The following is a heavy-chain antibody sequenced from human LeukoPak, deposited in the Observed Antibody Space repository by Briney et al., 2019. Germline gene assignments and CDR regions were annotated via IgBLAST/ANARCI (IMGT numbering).Heavy chain of an antibody. CDR3: VRANIMSYYDSRAYDASEV. V-gene: IGHV5-51*01. D-gene: IGHD3-22*01. J-gene: IGHJ3*01. Sequence: GESLNISCNGAGYRFNAYLSAGVRQMPGKGLEWMGIIYPDDSDTRYSPPFQGQVTISADKSVRTAYMQWRSLKTSDTAKFYCVRANIMSYYDSRAYDASEVWGEGTMVTVSS. CDR1: GYRFNAYL. CDR2: IYPDDSDT.